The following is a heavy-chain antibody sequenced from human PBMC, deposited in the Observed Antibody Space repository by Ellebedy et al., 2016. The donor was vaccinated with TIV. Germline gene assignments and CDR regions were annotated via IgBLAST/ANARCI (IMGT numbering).Heavy chain of an antibody. CDR2: IKEDGSEK. V-gene: IGHV3-7*03. CDR3: AKGMTTFDY. J-gene: IGHJ4*02. CDR1: GFTFSRYW. D-gene: IGHD4-11*01. Sequence: GESLKISCAASGFTFSRYWMSWVRQAPGKGLEWVANIKEDGSEKYYVDSVKGRFTISRDNAKNSLYLQMNSLRAEDTAVYYCAKGMTTFDYWGQGTLVTVSS.